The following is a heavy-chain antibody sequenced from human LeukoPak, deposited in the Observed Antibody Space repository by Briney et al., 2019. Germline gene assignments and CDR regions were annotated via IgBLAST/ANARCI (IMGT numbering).Heavy chain of an antibody. D-gene: IGHD6-13*01. V-gene: IGHV3-7*01. CDR3: ARDLSGIAAAGRGFDY. CDR1: GFTFSSYW. CDR2: IKQDGSEK. J-gene: IGHJ4*02. Sequence: GGSLRLSCAASGFTFSSYWMSWVRQAPGKGLEWVANIKQDGSEKYYVDSVKGRFTISRDNAKNSLYLQMNSLRAEDTAVYYCARDLSGIAAAGRGFDYWGQGTLVTVSS.